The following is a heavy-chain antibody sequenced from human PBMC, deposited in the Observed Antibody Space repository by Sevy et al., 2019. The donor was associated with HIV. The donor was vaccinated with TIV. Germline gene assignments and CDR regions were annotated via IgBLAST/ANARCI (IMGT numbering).Heavy chain of an antibody. CDR2: TYYRSKWYN. J-gene: IGHJ4*02. V-gene: IGHV6-1*01. CDR1: GDSVSSNSAA. D-gene: IGHD3-10*01. Sequence: SQTLSLTCAISGDSVSSNSAAWNWIRQSPSRGLEWLGRTYYRSKWYNDYAVSVKSRITINPDTSKNQFSLQLNSVTPDDTAVYYCARAGYYGSGTHLYYFDYWGQGTLVTVSS. CDR3: ARAGYYGSGTHLYYFDY.